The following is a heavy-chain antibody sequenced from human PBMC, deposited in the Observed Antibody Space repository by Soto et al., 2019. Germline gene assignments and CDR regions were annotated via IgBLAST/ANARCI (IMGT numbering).Heavy chain of an antibody. CDR3: ARVYYDSSGYLPSDV. CDR2: IIPILGIA. CDR1: GGTFSSYT. V-gene: IGHV1-69*02. Sequence: GASVKVSCKASGGTFSSYTISWVRQAPGQGLEWMGRIIPILGIANYAQKFQGRVTITADESTSTAYMELSSLRSEDTAVYYCARVYYDSSGYLPSDVWGQGTTVTVSS. D-gene: IGHD3-22*01. J-gene: IGHJ6*02.